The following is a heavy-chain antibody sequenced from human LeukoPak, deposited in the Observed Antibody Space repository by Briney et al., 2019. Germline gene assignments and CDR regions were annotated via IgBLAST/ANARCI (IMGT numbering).Heavy chain of an antibody. CDR3: ARAPGFYRSGGSCYSCYYYYGMDV. V-gene: IGHV3-21*01. Sequence: GGSLRLSCAASGFTFSSYSMNWVRQAPGKGLEWVSSISSSSSYIYYADSVKGRFTISRDNAKNSLYLQMNSLRAEDTAVYYCARAPGFYRSGGSCYSCYYYYGMDVWGQGTTVTVSS. CDR1: GFTFSSYS. CDR2: ISSSSSYI. D-gene: IGHD2-15*01. J-gene: IGHJ6*02.